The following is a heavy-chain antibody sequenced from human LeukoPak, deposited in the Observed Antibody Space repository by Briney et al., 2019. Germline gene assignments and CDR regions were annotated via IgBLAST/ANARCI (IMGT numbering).Heavy chain of an antibody. CDR1: GGTFSSYA. J-gene: IGHJ6*03. D-gene: IGHD3-16*01. CDR2: IIPIFGTA. CDR3: ARFPTLRDYYYYMDV. Sequence: GSSVKVSCKASGGTFSSYAISWVRQAPGQGLEWMGGIIPIFGTANYAQKFQGGVTITADESTSTAYMELSSLRSEDTAVYYCARFPTLRDYYYYMDVWGKGTTVTVSS. V-gene: IGHV1-69*01.